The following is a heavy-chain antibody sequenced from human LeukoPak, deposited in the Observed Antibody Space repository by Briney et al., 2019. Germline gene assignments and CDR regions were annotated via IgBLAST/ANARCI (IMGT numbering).Heavy chain of an antibody. CDR1: GFTFSSYA. CDR2: ISGSGGST. D-gene: IGHD3-3*01. Sequence: GSLRLSCAASGFTFSSYAMSWVRQAPGKGLEWVSAISGSGGSTYYADSVKGRFTISRDNSKNTLYLQMNSLRAEDTAVYYCAKAYYDFWSGHPDYWGQGTLVTVSP. CDR3: AKAYYDFWSGHPDY. J-gene: IGHJ4*02. V-gene: IGHV3-23*01.